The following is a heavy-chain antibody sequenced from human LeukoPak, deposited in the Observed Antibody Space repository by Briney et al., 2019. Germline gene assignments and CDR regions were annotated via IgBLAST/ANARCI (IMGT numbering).Heavy chain of an antibody. CDR1: GGSISSYY. V-gene: IGHV4-59*08. CDR3: ARHWRAAMVGYYYYMDV. J-gene: IGHJ6*03. D-gene: IGHD5-18*01. Sequence: SETLSLTCTVSGGSISSYYWSWIRQPPGKGLEWIGYIYYSGSTNYNPSLKSRVTISVDTSKNQFSLKLSSVTAADTAVYYCARHWRAAMVGYYYYMDVWGKGTTVTVSS. CDR2: IYYSGST.